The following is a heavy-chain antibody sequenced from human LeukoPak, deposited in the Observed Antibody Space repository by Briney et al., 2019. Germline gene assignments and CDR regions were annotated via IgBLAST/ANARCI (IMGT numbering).Heavy chain of an antibody. V-gene: IGHV4-31*03. CDR3: ARGLGLGRFGESIYFDY. CDR1: GGSISSGGYY. Sequence: SSETLSLTCTVSGGSISSGGYYWSWIRQHPGKGLEWIGYIYYSGSTYYNPSLKSRVTISVDTSKNQFSLKLSSVTAADTAVYYCARGLGLGRFGESIYFDYWGQGTLVTVSS. J-gene: IGHJ4*02. CDR2: IYYSGST. D-gene: IGHD3-10*01.